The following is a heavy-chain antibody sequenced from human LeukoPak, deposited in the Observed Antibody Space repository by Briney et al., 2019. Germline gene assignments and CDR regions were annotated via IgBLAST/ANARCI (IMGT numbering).Heavy chain of an antibody. V-gene: IGHV4-59*01. J-gene: IGHJ4*02. CDR3: ARGSWAPAMTTPPPDFDY. D-gene: IGHD1-14*01. Sequence: PSETLSLTRTVSGASMGSFFWTWIRQPPGKGLEWIGHIYYSRSTNYNPSLKSRVTMSIDTSKNQFSLKLTSVTAADTAVYYCARGSWAPAMTTPPPDFDYWGQGTLVTVSS. CDR1: GASMGSFF. CDR2: IYYSRST.